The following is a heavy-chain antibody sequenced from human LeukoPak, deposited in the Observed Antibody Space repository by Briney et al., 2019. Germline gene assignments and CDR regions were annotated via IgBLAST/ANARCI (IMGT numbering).Heavy chain of an antibody. V-gene: IGHV3-23*01. J-gene: IGHJ4*02. CDR1: GFTFGNYA. D-gene: IGHD7-27*01. CDR2: LTDSGGTT. Sequence: GGSLRLSCVASGFTFGNYAMGWLRQAPGRRPEWVSSLTDSGGTTYYVDSVKGRLAISRDNSKNALYLQMNSLRVEDTAVYYCAIDPNWGTHSWGQGVLVTVSS. CDR3: AIDPNWGTHS.